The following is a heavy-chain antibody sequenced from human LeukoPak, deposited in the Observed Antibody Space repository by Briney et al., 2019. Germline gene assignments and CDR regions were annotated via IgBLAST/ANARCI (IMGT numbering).Heavy chain of an antibody. CDR3: ARGHSSGWHPFDY. Sequence: GGSLRLSCAASGFTFSSYSMNWVRQAPGKGLEWVSSISSSGSNMYYADSVKGRFTISRDNAKNSLYLQMNSLRAEDTAVYYCARGHSSGWHPFDYWGQGTLVTVSS. J-gene: IGHJ4*02. CDR2: ISSSGSNM. D-gene: IGHD6-19*01. CDR1: GFTFSSYS. V-gene: IGHV3-21*01.